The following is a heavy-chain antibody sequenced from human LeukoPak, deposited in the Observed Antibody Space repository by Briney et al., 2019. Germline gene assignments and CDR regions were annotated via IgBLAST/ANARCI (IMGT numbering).Heavy chain of an antibody. Sequence: PGGSLRLSCAASGFTFSSYWMHWARQAPGKGLEWVSAISGDSRYIYYADSVRGRFTISRDNAENSLYLQMNSLRVEDTAVYYCARAPTVLVGYCSSSSCQADYWGQGTLVTVSS. CDR2: ISGDSRYI. CDR1: GFTFSSYW. D-gene: IGHD2-2*01. V-gene: IGHV3-21*01. CDR3: ARAPTVLVGYCSSSSCQADY. J-gene: IGHJ4*02.